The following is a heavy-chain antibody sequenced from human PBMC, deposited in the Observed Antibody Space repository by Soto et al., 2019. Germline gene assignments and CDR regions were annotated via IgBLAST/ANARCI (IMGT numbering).Heavy chain of an antibody. CDR3: AIDIRQYPDV. J-gene: IGHJ6*04. CDR1: GFTFSNYG. D-gene: IGHD2-2*02. V-gene: IGHV3-23*01. CDR2: ISGGGGST. Sequence: EVQLLESGGGLVQPGGSLRLSCAASGFTFSNYGMRWVRQAPGKGLEWVSGISGGGGSTYYADSVKGRFTISRDNSMHTQYLQMHSLRAEDTAVYYYAIDIRQYPDVWGKGATVTVSS.